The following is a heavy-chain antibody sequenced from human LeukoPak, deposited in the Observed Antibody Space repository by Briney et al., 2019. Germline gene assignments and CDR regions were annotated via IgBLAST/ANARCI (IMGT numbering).Heavy chain of an antibody. CDR3: ARGGIAVAGLDY. Sequence: SQTLSLTCGTSGDSVSGASVWNWIRQSPSRGLECLGRTYYRSKWYHEYAASVEGRITINPDTSKNQVSLQLNSVTPEDTAVYYCARGGIAVAGLDYWGQGIQVTVSS. V-gene: IGHV6-1*01. J-gene: IGHJ4*02. CDR1: GDSVSGASV. CDR2: TYYRSKWYH. D-gene: IGHD6-19*01.